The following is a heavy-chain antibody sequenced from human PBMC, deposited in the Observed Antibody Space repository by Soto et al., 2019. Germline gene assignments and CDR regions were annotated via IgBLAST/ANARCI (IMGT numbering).Heavy chain of an antibody. Sequence: QVQLVQSGAEVKKPGSSVKVSCKASGGTFSSYAISWVRQAPGQGLEWMGGIIPIFGTANYAQKFQGRVTTTADESTSTAYMELISLRSEDTAVYYWASRVPYYYDSSGPRGFDYWGQGTLVTVSS. J-gene: IGHJ4*02. CDR3: ASRVPYYYDSSGPRGFDY. CDR1: GGTFSSYA. D-gene: IGHD3-22*01. V-gene: IGHV1-69*01. CDR2: IIPIFGTA.